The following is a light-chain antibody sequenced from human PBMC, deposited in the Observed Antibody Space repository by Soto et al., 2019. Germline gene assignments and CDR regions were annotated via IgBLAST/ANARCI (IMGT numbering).Light chain of an antibody. J-gene: IGKJ4*01. V-gene: IGKV3-15*01. CDR1: QSISDN. CDR3: QQYKSWPPLT. Sequence: DIVMTQSPAILSVSLGERATLSCLASQSISDNLAWYQQRSGQAPRLLIYGASTRATGVPARFSGSGSGTEFTLNISSLQSDDFAIYYCQQYKSWPPLTFGGGTKVE. CDR2: GAS.